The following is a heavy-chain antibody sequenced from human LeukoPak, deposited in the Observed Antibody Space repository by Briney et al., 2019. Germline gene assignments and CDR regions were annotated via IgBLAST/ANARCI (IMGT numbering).Heavy chain of an antibody. Sequence: ASVKVSCKASGYTFTNSDINWVRQAAGQGLEWMGWMNPDSGNTGYARNFQGRVTMTRNTSISTAYMELSSLRSEDTAVYYCARYITMVRGGSWFDPWGQGTLGTVSS. D-gene: IGHD3-10*01. J-gene: IGHJ5*02. V-gene: IGHV1-8*01. CDR2: MNPDSGNT. CDR1: GYTFTNSD. CDR3: ARYITMVRGGSWFDP.